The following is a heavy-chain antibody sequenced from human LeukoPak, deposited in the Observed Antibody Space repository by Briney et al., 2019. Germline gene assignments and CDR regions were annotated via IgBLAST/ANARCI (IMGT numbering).Heavy chain of an antibody. Sequence: SETLSLTCTVSGGSISNYYWGWIRQAPGKGLEWIGSIYYSGNTYYNSSLKSRVTISVDTSKNQFSLKLSSVTAADTAVYYCARDDCSGGSCYSNWGQGTLVTVSS. J-gene: IGHJ4*02. D-gene: IGHD2-15*01. CDR2: IYYSGNT. CDR1: GGSISNYY. CDR3: ARDDCSGGSCYSN. V-gene: IGHV4-39*07.